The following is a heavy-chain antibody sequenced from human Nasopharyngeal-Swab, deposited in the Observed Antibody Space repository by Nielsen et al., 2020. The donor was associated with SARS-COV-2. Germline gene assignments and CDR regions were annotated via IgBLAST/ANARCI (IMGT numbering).Heavy chain of an antibody. V-gene: IGHV1-2*02. CDR3: AGENYCDSSGLDY. CDR2: INPNSGGT. CDR1: GYTFTGYY. D-gene: IGHD3-22*01. J-gene: IGHJ4*02. Sequence: ASVKVSCKASGYTFTGYYMHWVRQAPGQGLEWMGWINPNSGGTNYAQKFQGRVTMTRDTSISTAYMELSRLRSDDTAVYYCAGENYCDSSGLDYWGQGTLVTVSS.